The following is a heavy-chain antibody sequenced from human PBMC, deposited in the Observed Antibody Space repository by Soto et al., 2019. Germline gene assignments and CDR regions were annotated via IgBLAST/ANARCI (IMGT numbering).Heavy chain of an antibody. J-gene: IGHJ4*02. CDR2: SYWDDDK. V-gene: IGHV2-5*02. CDR1: GFSLSTSGVG. Sequence: QITLKESGPTLVKPTQTLTLTCTFSGFSLSTSGVGVGWIRQPPGKALEWLALSYWDDDKRYSPSLKTRLTITKETTQNQVFLTMTNMDPGDTDTYSCARFSYDSSGYCGGPGTLVTVSS. CDR3: ARFSYDSSGYC. D-gene: IGHD3-22*01.